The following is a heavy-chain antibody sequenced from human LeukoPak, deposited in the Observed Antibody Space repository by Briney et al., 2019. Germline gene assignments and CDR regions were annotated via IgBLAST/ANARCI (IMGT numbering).Heavy chain of an antibody. CDR1: GFTFSSYA. CDR2: ISYDGSNK. Sequence: GGSLRLSCAASGFTFSSYAMHWVRQAPGKGLEWVAVISYDGSNKYSADSVKGRFTISRDNSKNTLYLQMNSLRVEDSAVYYCAKTGNYNWNGFDYWGQGTLVTVSS. CDR3: AKTGNYNWNGFDY. D-gene: IGHD1-20*01. V-gene: IGHV3-30-3*02. J-gene: IGHJ4*02.